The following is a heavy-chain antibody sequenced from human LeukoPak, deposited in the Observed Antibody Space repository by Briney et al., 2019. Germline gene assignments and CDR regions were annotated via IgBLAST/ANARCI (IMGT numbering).Heavy chain of an antibody. CDR2: INPNSGGT. V-gene: IGHV1-2*02. J-gene: IGHJ4*02. CDR3: ASAYYYGSGSSHCLGY. Sequence: ASVKVSCKASGYTFTGYYMHWVRQAPGQGLEWMGWINPNSGGTNYAQKFQGRVTMTRDTSISTAYMELSRLRSDDTAVYYCASAYYYGSGSSHCLGYWGQGTLVTVSS. D-gene: IGHD3-10*01. CDR1: GYTFTGYY.